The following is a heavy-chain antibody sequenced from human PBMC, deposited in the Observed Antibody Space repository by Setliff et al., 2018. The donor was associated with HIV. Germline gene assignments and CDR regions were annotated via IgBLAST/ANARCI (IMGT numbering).Heavy chain of an antibody. CDR2: IYTSGNT. V-gene: IGHV4-39*07. Sequence: PSETLSLTCTVSGGSISSSSYYWGWIRQPPGKGLEWIGCIYTSGNTNYDPSLKSRVTISVDTSKNQFSLKLSSVTAADTAVYYCARDRSDYYNLPGYFDHWGQGTPVTVSS. D-gene: IGHD3-3*01. J-gene: IGHJ4*02. CDR3: ARDRSDYYNLPGYFDH. CDR1: GGSISSSSYY.